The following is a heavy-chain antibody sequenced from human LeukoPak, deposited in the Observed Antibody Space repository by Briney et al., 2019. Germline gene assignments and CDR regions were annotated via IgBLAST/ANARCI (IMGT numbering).Heavy chain of an antibody. D-gene: IGHD4-11*01. CDR3: ATRPFPPTTVTTSYFYMDV. V-gene: IGHV3-21*01. CDR2: ISTTSSYI. J-gene: IGHJ6*03. CDR1: GFTFSSYT. Sequence: GGSLRLSCAASGFTFSSYTMNWVRQAPGKELEWVSSISTTSSYIYYADSVKGRFTISRDNAKNSLYLQMNSLRAEDTAVYYCATRPFPPTTVTTSYFYMDVWGKGTTVTVSS.